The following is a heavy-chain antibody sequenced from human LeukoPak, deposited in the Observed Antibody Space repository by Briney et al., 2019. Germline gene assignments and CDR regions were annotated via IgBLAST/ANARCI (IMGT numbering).Heavy chain of an antibody. CDR3: AQRRPGTTSFDN. Sequence: SGPTLVNPTQTLTVTCTFSGFSLTSSGVGVGWIRQPPGQALEWLALIFWDDDKKYTPSLRSRLTVAKDTSKNQVVLIMTNVDPVDTGTYYSAQRRPGTTSFDNWGQGTLVTVSS. J-gene: IGHJ4*02. CDR1: GFSLTSSGVG. CDR2: IFWDDDK. D-gene: IGHD1-1*01. V-gene: IGHV2-5*02.